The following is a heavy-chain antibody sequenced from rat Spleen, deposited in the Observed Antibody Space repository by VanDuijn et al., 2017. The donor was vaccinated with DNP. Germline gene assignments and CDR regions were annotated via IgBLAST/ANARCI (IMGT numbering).Heavy chain of an antibody. Sequence: EVQLQESGPGLVKPSQSLSLTCSVTGYSITSGYRWNWIRKFPGNKMEWMGYINSAGTTNYNPSLKSRISITRDTSKNQLFLQLNSITTEDTATYYCARWGTYFDYWGQGVMVTVSS. CDR1: GYSITSGYR. V-gene: IGHV3-3*01. CDR3: ARWGTYFDY. CDR2: INSAGTT. J-gene: IGHJ2*01.